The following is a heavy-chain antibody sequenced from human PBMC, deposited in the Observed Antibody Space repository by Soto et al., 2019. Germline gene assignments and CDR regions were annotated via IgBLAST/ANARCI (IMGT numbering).Heavy chain of an antibody. D-gene: IGHD2-2*01. V-gene: IGHV4-30-2*01. CDR3: ARGYCSITSCSNWLDP. J-gene: IGHJ5*02. Sequence: QLQLQESGSGLVKPSQTLSLTCAVSGGSISSGYSWSWIRQPPGKGLEWIGYIYHSGITYYNPSLKRRVTISLDRSKIQFSLKLSSVTAADTAVYYCARGYCSITSCSNWLDPWGQGTLVTVSS. CDR2: IYHSGIT. CDR1: GGSISSGYS.